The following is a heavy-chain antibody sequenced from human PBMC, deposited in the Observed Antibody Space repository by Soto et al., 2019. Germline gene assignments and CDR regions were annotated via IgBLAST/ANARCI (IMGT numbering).Heavy chain of an antibody. Sequence: QVQLQESGPRLLKPSQTLSLTGTVSGGAFHSVAHYWSWLRQHPAKGLEWIATIYDTGTSAYTPDLRSRLSMSIDSYKSQFALTLSSVPGADTAVYYCARVVHSGDFYEFWGQGTLVSVSS. CDR2: IYDTGTS. CDR3: ARVVHSGDFYEF. CDR1: GGAFHSVAHY. D-gene: IGHD4-17*01. J-gene: IGHJ4*01. V-gene: IGHV4-31*03.